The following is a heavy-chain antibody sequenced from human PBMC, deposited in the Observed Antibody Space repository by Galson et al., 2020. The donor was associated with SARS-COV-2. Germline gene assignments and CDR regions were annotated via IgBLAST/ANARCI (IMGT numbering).Heavy chain of an antibody. J-gene: IGHJ6*02. CDR2: IYHSGST. V-gene: IGHV4-38-2*01. Sequence: LETLSLTCAVSGYSISSGYYWGWIRQPPGKGLEWIGSIYHSGSTYYNPSLKSRVTISVDTSKNQFSLKLSSVTAADTAVYYCARGGSSSWSPGYYYGMDVWGQGTTVTVSS. CDR1: GYSISSGYY. CDR3: ARGGSSSWSPGYYYGMDV. D-gene: IGHD6-13*01.